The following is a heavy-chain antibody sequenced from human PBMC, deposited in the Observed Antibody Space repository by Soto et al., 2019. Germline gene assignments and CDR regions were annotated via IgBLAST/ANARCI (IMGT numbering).Heavy chain of an antibody. CDR3: ARDKEGYSYGTGDYYYYMDV. Sequence: ESGGGLVQPGGSLRLSCAASGFTFSSYSMNWVRQAPGKGLEWVSYISSSSSTIYYADSVKGRFTISRDNAKNSLYLQMNSLRAEDTAVYYCARDKEGYSYGTGDYYYYMDVWGKGTTVTVSS. D-gene: IGHD5-18*01. CDR2: ISSSSSTI. CDR1: GFTFSSYS. J-gene: IGHJ6*03. V-gene: IGHV3-48*01.